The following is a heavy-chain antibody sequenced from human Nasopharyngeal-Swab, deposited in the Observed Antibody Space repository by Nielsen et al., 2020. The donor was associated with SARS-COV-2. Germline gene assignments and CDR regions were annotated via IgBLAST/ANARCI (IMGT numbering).Heavy chain of an antibody. CDR2: INSRSDII. CDR3: ARFVSARAGDY. Sequence: GGSLRLSCAASGFTFSTYGMSWVRQAPGKGLEWVSYINSRSDIINYADSVRGRFTISRDNAKNSLYLQMNSMRDEETAVYSCARFVSARAGDYWVQGTRVTVSS. D-gene: IGHD5/OR15-5a*01. J-gene: IGHJ4*02. CDR1: GFTFSTYG. V-gene: IGHV3-48*02.